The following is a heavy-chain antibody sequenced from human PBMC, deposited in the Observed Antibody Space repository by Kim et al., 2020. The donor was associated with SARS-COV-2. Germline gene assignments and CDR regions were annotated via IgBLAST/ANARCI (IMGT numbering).Heavy chain of an antibody. CDR2: ISYDGSNK. CDR1: GFTFSSYA. J-gene: IGHJ4*02. D-gene: IGHD2-2*02. V-gene: IGHV3-30-3*01. CDR3: ARDQRCSSTSCYTGFDY. Sequence: GGSLRLSCAASGFTFSSYAMHWVRQAPGKGLEWVAVISYDGSNKYYADSVKGRFTISRDNSKNTLYLQMNSLRAEDTAVYYCARDQRCSSTSCYTGFDYWGQGTLVTVSS.